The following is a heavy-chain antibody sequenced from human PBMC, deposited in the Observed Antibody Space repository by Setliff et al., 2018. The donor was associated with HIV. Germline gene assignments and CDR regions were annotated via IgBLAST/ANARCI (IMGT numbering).Heavy chain of an antibody. CDR3: AKDLGARGAFCTGGSCYLAD. V-gene: IGHV3-23*01. CDR1: GFSFSIYH. J-gene: IGHJ4*02. Sequence: GGSLRLSCAASGFSFSIYHMNWVRQAPGKRLEWVSAISGSADSTYYAGAVKGRFTISRDNSKNTLHLQMNSLRAEDTAVYYCAKDLGARGAFCTGGSCYLADWGQGTLVTVSS. D-gene: IGHD2-8*02. CDR2: ISGSADST.